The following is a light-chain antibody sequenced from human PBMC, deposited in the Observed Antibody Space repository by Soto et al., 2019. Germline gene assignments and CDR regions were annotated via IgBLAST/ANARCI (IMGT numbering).Light chain of an antibody. V-gene: IGKV3-15*01. CDR1: QSVSSN. J-gene: IGKJ1*01. CDR2: GAS. Sequence: EIVMTQSPATLSVSPGERATLSCRASQSVSSNLAWYQQKPGQAPRLLIYGASTRATGIPARFSGSGSGAEFTHTISRLQSEDFAIYYCQHYNNWPPWTFGQGTKVEI. CDR3: QHYNNWPPWT.